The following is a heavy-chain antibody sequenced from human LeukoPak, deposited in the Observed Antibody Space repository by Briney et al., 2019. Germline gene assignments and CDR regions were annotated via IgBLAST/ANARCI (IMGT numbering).Heavy chain of an antibody. J-gene: IGHJ4*02. Sequence: SETLSLTCTVSGDSINSLDLWSWVRQPPGKGLEWIGEMYLSGTTHSNPSVKSRVTISIDKSKNQFSLKLSSVTAADTAVYYCARFIVGATSAFDYWGQGTLATVSS. D-gene: IGHD1-26*01. V-gene: IGHV4-4*02. CDR3: ARFIVGATSAFDY. CDR2: MYLSGTT. CDR1: GDSINSLDL.